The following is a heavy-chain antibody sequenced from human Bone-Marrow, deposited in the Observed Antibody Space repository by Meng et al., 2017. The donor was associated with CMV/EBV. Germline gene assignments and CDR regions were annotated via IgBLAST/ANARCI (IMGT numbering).Heavy chain of an antibody. CDR3: ARIAAAGTRGGMGV. CDR1: GGSISSSGYF. CDR2: IYYSGTT. Sequence: SETLSLTCTVSGGSISSSGYFWGWIRQPPGKGLEWFGSIYYSGTTYYQPSLKSRVTISVDTSKNQFSLNLSSVTAADTAAYYCARIAAAGTRGGMGVWGQGTTVTVSS. D-gene: IGHD6-13*01. V-gene: IGHV4-39*07. J-gene: IGHJ6*02.